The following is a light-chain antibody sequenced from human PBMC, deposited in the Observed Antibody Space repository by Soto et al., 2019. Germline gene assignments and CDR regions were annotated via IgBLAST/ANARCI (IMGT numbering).Light chain of an antibody. Sequence: IGLTQSPGTLSLSTGERATLSCRASQSVSSNSFAWYQQKPGQAPRLLIYDASSRATGIPDRFSGSGSGTDFTLTISRLEPEDFAVYYCQQYGSSPRTFGQGTKVDIK. J-gene: IGKJ1*01. CDR1: QSVSSNS. CDR3: QQYGSSPRT. V-gene: IGKV3-20*01. CDR2: DAS.